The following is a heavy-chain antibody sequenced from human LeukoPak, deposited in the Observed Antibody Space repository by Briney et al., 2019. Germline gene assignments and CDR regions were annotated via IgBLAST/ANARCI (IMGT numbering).Heavy chain of an antibody. CDR3: ARDLSWQARTLYYFDY. CDR2: INPNSGGT. D-gene: IGHD2/OR15-2a*01. Sequence: GASVKVSCKASGHTFTGYYMHWVRQAPGQGLEWMGWINPNSGGTNYAQKFQGRVTMTRDTSISTAYMELSRLRSDDTAVYYCARDLSWQARTLYYFDYWGQGTLVTVSS. V-gene: IGHV1-2*02. CDR1: GHTFTGYY. J-gene: IGHJ4*02.